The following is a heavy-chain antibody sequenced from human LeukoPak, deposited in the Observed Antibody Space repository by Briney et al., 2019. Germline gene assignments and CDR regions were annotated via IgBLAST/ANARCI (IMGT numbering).Heavy chain of an antibody. J-gene: IGHJ4*02. CDR2: INPSGGST. D-gene: IGHD6-19*01. CDR1: GYTFTNYY. CDR3: ARGVSSGPLGY. V-gene: IGHV1-46*01. Sequence: ASVKVSCKASGYTFTNYYMHWVRQAPGQGLEWMGIINPSGGSTSNAQKFQGRVSRVTKTRDTSTSTVYMELSSLKSEDTAVYYCARGVSSGPLGYWGQGTLVTVSS.